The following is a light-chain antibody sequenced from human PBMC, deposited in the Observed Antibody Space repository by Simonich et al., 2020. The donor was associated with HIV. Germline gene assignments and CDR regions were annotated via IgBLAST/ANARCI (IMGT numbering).Light chain of an antibody. CDR3: QQSYSTPFT. CDR1: QSISSY. Sequence: DIQMTQSPSSLSASVGDRVTITCRARQSISSYLNWYQQKPGKDPKLLIYAASSLQSGVPSRFSGSGSGTDFTLTISSLQREDFASYYCQQSYSTPFTFGQGTKVEIK. J-gene: IGKJ2*01. V-gene: IGKV1-39*01. CDR2: AAS.